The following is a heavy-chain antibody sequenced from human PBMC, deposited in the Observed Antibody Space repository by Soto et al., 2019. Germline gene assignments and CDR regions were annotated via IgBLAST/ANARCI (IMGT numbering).Heavy chain of an antibody. V-gene: IGHV1-2*04. D-gene: IGHD1-1*01. Sequence: ASVKVSCKASGGTFSSYAISWVPQAPGKGLEWMGWINPNSGVINYAQTFQGWVTMTRGTSIRTACMELSRLRSDDTAVYYCARASKSTTPDFDYWAQGTLVTVSS. CDR3: ARASKSTTPDFDY. CDR2: INPNSGVI. CDR1: GGTFSSYA. J-gene: IGHJ4*02.